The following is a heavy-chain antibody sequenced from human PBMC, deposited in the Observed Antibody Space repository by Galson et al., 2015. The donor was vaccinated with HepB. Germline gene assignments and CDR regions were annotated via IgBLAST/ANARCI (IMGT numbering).Heavy chain of an antibody. CDR2: ISDDGSYQ. Sequence: SLRLSCAASGLSFSSYGMHWVRQAPGKGLEWVAVISDDGSYQYYADSVRGRFTISRDNSKNTLYLQMNSLRAEDTALYYCAKGGVDISSYGMDVWGQGTTVTVSS. CDR3: AKGGVDISSYGMDV. D-gene: IGHD3-9*01. J-gene: IGHJ6*02. V-gene: IGHV3-30*18. CDR1: GLSFSSYG.